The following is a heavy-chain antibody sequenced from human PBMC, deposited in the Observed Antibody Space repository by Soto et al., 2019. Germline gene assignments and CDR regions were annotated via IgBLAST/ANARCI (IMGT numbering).Heavy chain of an antibody. J-gene: IGHJ4*02. CDR3: ARGAMANFDY. Sequence: SVKVSCKASGGAFGSQGIAWVRQAPGQGLEWMGGFIAMLGTPTYAKKVQGRATISADESLTSSYLELRSLRSEDTGVYFCARGAMANFDYWGQGTVVTVSS. D-gene: IGHD5-18*01. CDR1: GGAFGSQG. V-gene: IGHV1-69*13. CDR2: FIAMLGTP.